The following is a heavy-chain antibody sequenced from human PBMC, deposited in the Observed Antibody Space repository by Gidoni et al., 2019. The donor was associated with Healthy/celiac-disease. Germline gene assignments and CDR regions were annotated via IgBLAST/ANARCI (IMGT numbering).Heavy chain of an antibody. J-gene: IGHJ4*02. CDR3: ARSPTGGYSYGYPPEPFDY. V-gene: IGHV4-59*01. Sequence: QVQLQESGPGLVKPSETLSLTCTVSGGSISSYSWSWLRQPPGKGLEWIGYIYYSGSTNYNPSLKSRVTISVDTSKNQFSLKLSSVTAADTAVYYCARSPTGGYSYGYPPEPFDYWGQGTLVTVSS. CDR1: GGSISSYS. D-gene: IGHD5-18*01. CDR2: IYYSGST.